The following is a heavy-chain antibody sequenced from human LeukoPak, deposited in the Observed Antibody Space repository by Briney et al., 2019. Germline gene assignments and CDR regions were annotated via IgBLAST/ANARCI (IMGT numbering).Heavy chain of an antibody. D-gene: IGHD6-13*01. CDR1: GGSFSGYY. CDR2: INHSGST. V-gene: IGHV4-34*01. J-gene: IGHJ4*02. CDR3: ARRRQQLVLFFDY. Sequence: PSETLSLTCAVYGGSFSGYYWSWIRQPPGKGLEWIGEINHSGSTNYNPSLKSRVTISVDTSKNQFSLKLSSVTAADTAVYYCARRRQQLVLFFDYWGQGTLVTVSS.